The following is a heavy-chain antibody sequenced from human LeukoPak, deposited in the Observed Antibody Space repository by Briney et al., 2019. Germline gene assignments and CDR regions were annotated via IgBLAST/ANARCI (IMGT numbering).Heavy chain of an antibody. J-gene: IGHJ4*02. Sequence: SETLSLTCTVSGGSISSSSAYWGWIRQPPGKGLELIGYVHHTGSTFHNSSLKSRVTISADTSQNQFSLSLTSVTAADTAVYYCATLGLLRGAGFNLATHFDFWGQGTLVTVSS. D-gene: IGHD1-26*01. V-gene: IGHV4-39*01. CDR3: ATLGLLRGAGFNLATHFDF. CDR2: VHHTGST. CDR1: GGSISSSSAY.